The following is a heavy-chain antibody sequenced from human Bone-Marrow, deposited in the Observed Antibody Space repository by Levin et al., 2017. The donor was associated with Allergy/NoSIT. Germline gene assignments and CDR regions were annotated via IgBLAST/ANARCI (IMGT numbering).Heavy chain of an antibody. J-gene: IGHJ6*02. CDR2: ISVYNGKT. V-gene: IGHV1-18*01. CDR3: SRWGPLDYGMDV. Sequence: ASVKVSCKASGYTFTSYGLSWVRQAPGQGLEWVGWISVYNGKTNYAEKVQDRVTMTTDTSTSTAYMDLRNLKSDDTAVYYCSRWGPLDYGMDVWGQGTTVIVS. CDR1: GYTFTSYG. D-gene: IGHD3-16*01.